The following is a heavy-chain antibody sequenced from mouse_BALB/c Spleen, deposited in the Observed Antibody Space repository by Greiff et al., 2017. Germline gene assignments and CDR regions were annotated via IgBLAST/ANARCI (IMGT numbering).Heavy chain of an antibody. CDR3: ADMITTGPLAY. CDR1: GFNIKDTY. V-gene: IGHV14-3*02. J-gene: IGHJ3*01. CDR2: IDPANGNT. Sequence: EVQLQQSGAELVKPGASVKLSCTASGFNIKDTYMHWVKQRPEQGLEWIGRIDPANGNTKYDPKFQGKATITADTSSNTAYLQLSSLTSEDTAVYYCADMITTGPLAYWGKGTLVTVAA. D-gene: IGHD2-4*01.